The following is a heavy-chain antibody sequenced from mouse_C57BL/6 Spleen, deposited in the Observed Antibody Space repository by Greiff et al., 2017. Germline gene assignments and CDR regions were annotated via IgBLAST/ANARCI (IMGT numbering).Heavy chain of an antibody. CDR3: ARDHGDDEYYSMDY. V-gene: IGHV5-4*01. CDR1: GFTFSSYA. CDR2: ISDGGSYT. D-gene: IGHD2-2*01. J-gene: IGHJ4*01. Sequence: EVKLVESGGGLVKPGGSLKLSCAASGFTFSSYAMSWVRQTPEKRLEWVATISDGGSYTYYPDNVKGRFTISRDNAKNNLYLQMSHLKSEDTAKYYCARDHGDDEYYSMDYWGQGTSVTVSS.